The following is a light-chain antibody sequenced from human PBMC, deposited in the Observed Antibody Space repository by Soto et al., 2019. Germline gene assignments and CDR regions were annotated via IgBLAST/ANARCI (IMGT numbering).Light chain of an antibody. Sequence: VMTQSPLSLPVTPGEPASISCRSSQSLLHSNVYNYLDWYLQKPGQSPQLLISLGSIRGDGVPDRFSGSGSSTDFTLKISRVEAEDVGVYYCMHALQTPSFGQGTKLEIK. V-gene: IGKV2-28*01. CDR2: LGS. CDR1: QSLLHSNVYNY. CDR3: MHALQTPS. J-gene: IGKJ2*01.